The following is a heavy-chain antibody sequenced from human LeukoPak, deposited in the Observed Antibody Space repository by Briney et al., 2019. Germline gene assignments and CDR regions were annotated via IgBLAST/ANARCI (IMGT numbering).Heavy chain of an antibody. V-gene: IGHV4-39*01. CDR2: IYHNGST. CDR3: ARHVGHDFWSGYRSVDP. J-gene: IGHJ5*02. CDR1: GGSLSRTGYC. D-gene: IGHD3-3*01. Sequence: SETLSLTCTVSGGSLSRTGYCWGWIRQPPGKGLEWIGSIYHNGSTCNNPSLKSRVILSVDTSKHQFSLKLSSVTAADTAVYYCARHVGHDFWSGYRSVDPWGQGTLVTVSS.